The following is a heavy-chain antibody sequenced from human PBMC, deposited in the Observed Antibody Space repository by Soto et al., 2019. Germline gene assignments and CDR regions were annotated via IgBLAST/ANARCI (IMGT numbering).Heavy chain of an antibody. V-gene: IGHV3-53*02. CDR2: IYSGGST. D-gene: IGHD6-19*01. CDR1: GFTVSSNY. Sequence: EVQLVETGGGLIQPGGSLRLSCAASGFTVSSNYMSWVRQAPGKGLEWVSVIYSGGSTYYADSVKGRFTISRDNSKNTLYLQMNSLRAEGTAVYYCARDAGIAVAGSYYYYGMDVWGQGTTVTVSS. J-gene: IGHJ6*02. CDR3: ARDAGIAVAGSYYYYGMDV.